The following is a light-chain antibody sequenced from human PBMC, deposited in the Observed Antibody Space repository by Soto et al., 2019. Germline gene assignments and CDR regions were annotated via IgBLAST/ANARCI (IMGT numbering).Light chain of an antibody. J-gene: IGKJ1*01. CDR3: QQYNTYWT. Sequence: IQMTHFPSTLSASVGDRVTITCRASQNIGSWLAWYQQKPGKAPKVLIYDVSNLETGVPSRFSGSGSGTEFTLTISSLQPDDFATYYCQQYNTYWTFGQGTKVDIK. V-gene: IGKV1-5*01. CDR1: QNIGSW. CDR2: DVS.